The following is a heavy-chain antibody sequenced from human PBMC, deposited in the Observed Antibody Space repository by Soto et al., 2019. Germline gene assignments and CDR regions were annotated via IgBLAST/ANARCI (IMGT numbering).Heavy chain of an antibody. CDR2: IKQDGSEK. CDR3: ARAYY. CDR1: GFTFSSYW. V-gene: IGHV3-7*04. Sequence: EVQLVESGGGLVQPGGSLRLSCAASGFTFSSYWTSWVRQAPGKGLEWVANIKQDGSEKYYVDSVKGRFTISRDNAKNSLYLQMNSLRAEDTAVYYCARAYYWGQGTLVTVSS. J-gene: IGHJ4*02.